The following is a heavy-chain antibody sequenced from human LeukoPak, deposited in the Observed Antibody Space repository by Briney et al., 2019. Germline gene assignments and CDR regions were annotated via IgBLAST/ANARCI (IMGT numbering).Heavy chain of an antibody. CDR1: GGSISSYY. CDR3: ARDSVQQQLVGRWFDP. CDR2: IYYSGST. Sequence: SETLSLTCTVSGGSISSYYWSWIRQPPGKGLEWIGYIYYSGSTNYNPSLKSRVTISVDTSKNQFSLKLSSVTAADTAVYYCARDSVQQQLVGRWFDPWGQGTLVTVSS. J-gene: IGHJ5*02. V-gene: IGHV4-59*01. D-gene: IGHD6-13*01.